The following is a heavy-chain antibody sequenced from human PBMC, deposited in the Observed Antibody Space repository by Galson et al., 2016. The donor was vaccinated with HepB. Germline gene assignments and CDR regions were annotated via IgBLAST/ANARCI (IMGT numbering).Heavy chain of an antibody. CDR1: GSSFPTYG. CDR3: ARDVQFRFDY. V-gene: IGHV1-18*04. J-gene: IGHJ4*02. CDR2: ISANSGNT. Sequence: QSGAEVKKPGESLRISCKASGSSFPTYGISWVRQAPGQGLEWLGWISANSGNTNYAQKFQGRVTMTRDTSASTVYMDLRSLTSDDTAVYYCARDVQFRFDYWGQGTLVTVSS. D-gene: IGHD5-24*01.